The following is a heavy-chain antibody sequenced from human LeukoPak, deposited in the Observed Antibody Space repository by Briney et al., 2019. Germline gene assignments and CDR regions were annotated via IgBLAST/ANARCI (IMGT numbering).Heavy chain of an antibody. CDR2: INHSGST. V-gene: IGHV4-34*01. CDR3: ATISYDFWSGYFVNYFDY. CDR1: GGSISSYY. Sequence: PSETLSLTCTVSGGSISSYYWSWIRQPPGKGLEWIGEINHSGSTNYNPSLKSRVTISVDTSNNQFSLKLSSVTAADTAVYYCATISYDFWSGYFVNYFDYWGQGTLVTVSS. J-gene: IGHJ4*02. D-gene: IGHD3-3*01.